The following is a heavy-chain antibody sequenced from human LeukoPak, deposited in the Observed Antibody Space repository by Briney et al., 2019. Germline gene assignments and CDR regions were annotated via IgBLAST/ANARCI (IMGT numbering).Heavy chain of an antibody. CDR3: ARGYGRYFDY. D-gene: IGHD5-18*01. J-gene: IGHJ4*02. V-gene: IGHV4-59*01. CDR1: GGSITSYY. Sequence: SETVSLTCTVSGGSITSYYWSWIRQPPGKGLEWIGYIYYTGTTDYNPSLKSRVTISVDTSKNQFSLKLSSVTAADTAVYYCARGYGRYFDYWGQGTLVTVSS. CDR2: IYYTGTT.